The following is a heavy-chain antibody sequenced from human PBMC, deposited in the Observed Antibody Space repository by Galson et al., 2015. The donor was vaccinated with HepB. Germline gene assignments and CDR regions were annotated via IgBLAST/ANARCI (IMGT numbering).Heavy chain of an antibody. J-gene: IGHJ4*02. V-gene: IGHV3-23*01. D-gene: IGHD4-17*01. CDR1: GITFSSQA. CDR2: ISGSGGSI. Sequence: SLRLSCAAFGITFSSQAMSWVRQAPGKGLEWVSGISGSGGSIYYADSVRGRFTISRDNSKNTLFLQMNSLRAEDTAIYYCVTRTTVTTQTIYWGQGTLLTVSS. CDR3: VTRTTVTTQTIY.